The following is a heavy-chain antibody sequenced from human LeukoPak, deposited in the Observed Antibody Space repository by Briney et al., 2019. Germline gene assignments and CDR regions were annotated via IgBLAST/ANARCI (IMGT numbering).Heavy chain of an antibody. D-gene: IGHD3-22*01. Sequence: GASVKVSCKASGGTFSSYAISWVRQAPGQGLEWMGGIIPIFGTANYAQKFQGRVTITADESTSTAYMELSSLRSEDTAVYYCARDRGGDYYDSSGYYYVLSCWGQGTLVTVSS. J-gene: IGHJ4*02. CDR3: ARDRGGDYYDSSGYYYVLSC. CDR2: IIPIFGTA. CDR1: GGTFSSYA. V-gene: IGHV1-69*13.